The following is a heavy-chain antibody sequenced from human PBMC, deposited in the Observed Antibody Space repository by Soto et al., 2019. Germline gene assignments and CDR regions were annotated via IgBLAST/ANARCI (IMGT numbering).Heavy chain of an antibody. CDR2: ISAYNGNT. V-gene: IGHV1-18*01. J-gene: IGHJ4*02. CDR3: GRDYDILTGYYKEIGY. Sequence: ASVKVSCKASGYTFTSYGISWVRQAPGQGLEWMGWISAYNGNTNYAQKLQGRVTMTTDTSASTAHMELRSLRSDDTAVYYCGRDYDILTGYYKEIGYGGQGTLVTVSS. CDR1: GYTFTSYG. D-gene: IGHD3-9*01.